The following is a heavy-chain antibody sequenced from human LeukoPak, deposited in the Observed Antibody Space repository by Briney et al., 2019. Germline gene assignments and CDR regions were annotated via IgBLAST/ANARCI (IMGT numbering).Heavy chain of an antibody. CDR3: ARDLVVVVPAAIPYYYYYMDV. CDR1: AGTFSSYA. J-gene: IGHJ6*03. Sequence: SVKVSCKASAGTFSSYAISWVRQAPGQGLERVGRIIPIFGTANYAQKFQGRVTITTDESTSTAYMELSSLRSEDTAVYYCARDLVVVVPAAIPYYYYYMDVWGKGTTVTVSS. V-gene: IGHV1-69*05. D-gene: IGHD2-2*01. CDR2: IIPIFGTA.